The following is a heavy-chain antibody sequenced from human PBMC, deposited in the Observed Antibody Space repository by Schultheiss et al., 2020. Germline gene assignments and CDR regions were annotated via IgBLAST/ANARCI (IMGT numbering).Heavy chain of an antibody. D-gene: IGHD2-15*01. CDR3: ARVGCGGGSCYPIDY. CDR2: IWFDGSDK. V-gene: IGHV3-33*08. Sequence: GGSLRLSCAASGFTFSSYGMHWVRQAPGKGLEWVAVIWFDGSDKYYADSVEGRFTISRDNSKNTLYLQMNSLRAEDTAVYYCARVGCGGGSCYPIDYWGQGTLVTGYS. J-gene: IGHJ4*02. CDR1: GFTFSSYG.